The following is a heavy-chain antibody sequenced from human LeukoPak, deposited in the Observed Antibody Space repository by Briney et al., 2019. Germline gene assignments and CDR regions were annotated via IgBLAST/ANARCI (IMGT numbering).Heavy chain of an antibody. CDR2: INSSGGTT. CDR3: ARDGEGSPFDY. J-gene: IGHJ4*02. D-gene: IGHD3-3*01. Sequence: GASLKVSCEASGYTFTSYYMHWVRQAPRQGLEWIGIINSSGGTTSYAQKFQGRVTMTRDTTTSTVYMELSSLRSEDTAVYYCARDGEGSPFDYWGQGTLVTVSS. V-gene: IGHV1-46*01. CDR1: GYTFTSYY.